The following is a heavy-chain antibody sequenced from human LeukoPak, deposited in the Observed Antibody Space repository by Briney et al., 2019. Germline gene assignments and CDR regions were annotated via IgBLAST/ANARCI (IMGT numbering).Heavy chain of an antibody. CDR2: IDPSDSYT. CDR3: ARRAIPTNWLDP. V-gene: IGHV5-10-1*01. J-gene: IGHJ5*02. CDR1: GYSFTSYW. Sequence: GESLKISCKGSGYSFTSYWISWVRQMPGKGLEWMGRIDPSDSYTNYSPSFQGHVTISADKSINTAYLQWSSLKASDTAMCYCARRAIPTNWLDPWGQGTLVTVSS. D-gene: IGHD2-21*01.